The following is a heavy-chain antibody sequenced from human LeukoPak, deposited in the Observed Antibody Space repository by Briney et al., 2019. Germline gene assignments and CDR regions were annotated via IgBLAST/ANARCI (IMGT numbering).Heavy chain of an antibody. CDR2: IRYDGSNK. Sequence: PGGSLRLSCAASGFTFSSYGMHWVRQAPGKGLEWVAFIRYDGSNKYYADSVKGRFTISRDNSKNTLYLQMNSLRAEDTAVYYCAKDLVDTAMAPVDYWGQGTLVTVSS. CDR3: AKDLVDTAMAPVDY. J-gene: IGHJ4*02. D-gene: IGHD5-18*01. CDR1: GFTFSSYG. V-gene: IGHV3-30*02.